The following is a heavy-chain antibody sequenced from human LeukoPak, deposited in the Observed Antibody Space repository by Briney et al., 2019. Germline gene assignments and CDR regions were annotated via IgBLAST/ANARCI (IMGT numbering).Heavy chain of an antibody. Sequence: GASVKVSCKASGGTFSSYAISWVRQAPGQGLEWMGGIIPIFGTANYAQKFQGRVTITADESTSTAYMELSSLRSEDTAVYYCARGGMYYDILAGPRYGMDVWGQGTTVTVSS. CDR2: IIPIFGTA. CDR1: GGTFSSYA. J-gene: IGHJ6*02. V-gene: IGHV1-69*01. CDR3: ARGGMYYDILAGPRYGMDV. D-gene: IGHD3-9*01.